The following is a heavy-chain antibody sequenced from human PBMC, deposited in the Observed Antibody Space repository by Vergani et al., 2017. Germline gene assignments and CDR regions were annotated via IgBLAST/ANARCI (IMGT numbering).Heavy chain of an antibody. CDR2: MNPNSGNT. Sequence: QVQLVQSGAEVKKPGASVKVSCKASGYTFTSYDINWVRQATGQGLEWMGWMNPNSGNTGYAQKFQGRVTMTRNTSISTAYMELSSLRSEDTAVYYCARDKADWELLDYYYYGMDVWGQGTTVTVSS. J-gene: IGHJ6*02. CDR3: ARDKADWELLDYYYYGMDV. V-gene: IGHV1-8*01. D-gene: IGHD1-26*01. CDR1: GYTFTSYD.